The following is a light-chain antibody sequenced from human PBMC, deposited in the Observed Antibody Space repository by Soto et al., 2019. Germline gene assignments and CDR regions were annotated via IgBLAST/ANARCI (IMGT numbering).Light chain of an antibody. V-gene: IGKV1-39*01. CDR2: GAS. J-gene: IGKJ1*01. CDR3: QQYNNWPRT. CDR1: QSISSY. Sequence: DIQMTQSPSSLSASVGDRVTITCRASQSISSYLNWYQQKPGKAPKVLISGASSLQSGVPLRFSGSGSGTEFTLTISSLQSEDFAVYYCQQYNNWPRTFGQGTKVEIK.